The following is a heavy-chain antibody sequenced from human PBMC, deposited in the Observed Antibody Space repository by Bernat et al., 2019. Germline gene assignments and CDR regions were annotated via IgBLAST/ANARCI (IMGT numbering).Heavy chain of an antibody. CDR3: ARLSGSDPHAVDY. CDR1: GGSFSGYY. V-gene: IGHV4-34*01. J-gene: IGHJ4*02. Sequence: QVQLQQWGAGLLKPSETLSLTCAVYGGSFSGYYWSWIRQPPGKGLEWIGEINHSGSTNYNPSLKSRVTISVDTSKNQFSLRLSSGTAADTAVYYCARLSGSDPHAVDYWGQGTLVTVSS. D-gene: IGHD1-26*01. CDR2: INHSGST.